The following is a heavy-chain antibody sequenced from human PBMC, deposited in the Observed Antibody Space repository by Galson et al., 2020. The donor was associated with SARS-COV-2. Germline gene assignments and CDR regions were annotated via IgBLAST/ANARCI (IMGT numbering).Heavy chain of an antibody. J-gene: IGHJ5*02. CDR1: GDSISSYY. D-gene: IGHD6-13*01. Sequence: SETLSLTCTVSGDSISSYYWSWIRQFPGRGLEWIGYIYYSGTDYNPSLKSRVTISVDTSKNQFSLRLSSVTAADTAVYYCARQFRSSTWHDGSHWFDPWGQGTLVTVSS. V-gene: IGHV4-59*01. CDR3: ARQFRSSTWHDGSHWFDP. CDR2: IYYSGT.